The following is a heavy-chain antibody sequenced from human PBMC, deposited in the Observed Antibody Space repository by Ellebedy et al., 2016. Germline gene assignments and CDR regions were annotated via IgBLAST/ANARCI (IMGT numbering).Heavy chain of an antibody. D-gene: IGHD3-9*01. CDR1: GGSFSGYY. CDR3: ARLVIMGSGYFDY. Sequence: SETLSLTCAVYGGSFSGYYWSWIRQPPGKELEWIGEINHSGSTNYNPSLKSRVTISVDTSKNQFSLKLSSVTAADTAVYYCARLVIMGSGYFDYWGQGTLVTVSS. J-gene: IGHJ4*02. V-gene: IGHV4-34*01. CDR2: INHSGST.